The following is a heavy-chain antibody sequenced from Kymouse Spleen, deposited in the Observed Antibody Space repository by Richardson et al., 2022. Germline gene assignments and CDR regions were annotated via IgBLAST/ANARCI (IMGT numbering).Heavy chain of an antibody. J-gene: IGHJ6*02. CDR2: IYYSGST. CDR1: GGSVSSGSYY. CDR3: ARDSGSQYYYYYYGMDV. V-gene: IGHV4-61*01. Sequence: QVQLQESGPGLVKPSETLSLTCTVSGGSVSSGSYYWSWIRQPPGKGLEWIGYIYYSGSTNYNPSLKSRVTISVDTSKNQFSLKLSSVTAADTAVYYCARDSGSQYYYYYYGMDVWGQGTTVTVSS. D-gene: IGHD3-10*01.